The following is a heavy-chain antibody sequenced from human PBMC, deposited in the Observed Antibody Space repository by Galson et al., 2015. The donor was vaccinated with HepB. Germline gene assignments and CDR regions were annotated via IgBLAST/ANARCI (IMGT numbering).Heavy chain of an antibody. CDR2: ISSSSSYI. CDR1: GFTFSSYS. J-gene: IGHJ6*02. CDR3: ARDLREWLVYYYYYGMDV. D-gene: IGHD6-19*01. Sequence: SLRLSCAASGFTFSSYSMNWVRQAPGKGLERVSSISSSSSYIYYADSVKGRFTISRDNAKNSLYLQMNSLRAEDTAVYYCARDLREWLVYYYYYGMDVWGQGTTVTVSS. V-gene: IGHV3-21*01.